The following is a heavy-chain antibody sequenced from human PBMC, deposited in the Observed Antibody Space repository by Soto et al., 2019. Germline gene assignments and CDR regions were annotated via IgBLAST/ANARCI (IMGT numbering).Heavy chain of an antibody. J-gene: IGHJ4*02. CDR2: IHYSGIT. D-gene: IGHD2-15*01. Sequence: QVQLQESGPGLAKPSETLSLTCTVSGGSISSYHWSWIRQSPEKGLEWIGYIHYSGITNYNPSLKSRITISVDTSKKQFSLKLSSVTAADTAVYYCARGYCSGGSCPFDNWGQGTLVTVSS. CDR3: ARGYCSGGSCPFDN. V-gene: IGHV4-59*08. CDR1: GGSISSYH.